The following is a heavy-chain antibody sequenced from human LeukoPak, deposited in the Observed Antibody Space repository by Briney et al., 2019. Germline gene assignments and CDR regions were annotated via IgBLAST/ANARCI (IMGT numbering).Heavy chain of an antibody. Sequence: PSETLSLTCTVSGGSISSYYWSWIRQPPGKGLEWIGYIYYSGSTNYNPSLKSRVTISVDTSKNQSSLKLSSVTAADTAVYYCAGGGSDGYSYGSFYYMDVWGKGTTVTVSS. D-gene: IGHD5-18*01. CDR3: AGGGSDGYSYGSFYYMDV. J-gene: IGHJ6*03. CDR1: GGSISSYY. CDR2: IYYSGST. V-gene: IGHV4-59*01.